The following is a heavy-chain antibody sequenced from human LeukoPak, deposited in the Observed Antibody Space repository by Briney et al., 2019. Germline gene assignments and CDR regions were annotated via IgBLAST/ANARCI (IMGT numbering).Heavy chain of an antibody. CDR3: ARGYDYVWGSYRAGFDY. CDR1: GFTFSSYS. D-gene: IGHD3-16*02. V-gene: IGHV3-21*01. CDR2: ISSSSSYI. Sequence: PGGSLRLSCAASGFTFSSYSMNWVRQAPGKGLEWVSSISSSSSYIYYADSVKGRFTISRDNAKNSLYLQMNSLRAEDTAVYYCARGYDYVWGSYRAGFDYWGQGTLVTVSS. J-gene: IGHJ4*02.